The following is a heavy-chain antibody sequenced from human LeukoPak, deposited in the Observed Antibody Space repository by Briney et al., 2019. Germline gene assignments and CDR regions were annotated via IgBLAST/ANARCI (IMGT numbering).Heavy chain of an antibody. Sequence: ASVKVSCKASGFTFSDYYLHWLRQPPGPGLDWLGCVNPNSGDTDYAQNFQGRVTMTRDTFISTAYMEMSRLTSDNTAVYYCARKQRLTGAKKIAFDIWGQGTMVTVSS. CDR2: VNPNSGDT. V-gene: IGHV1-2*02. CDR1: GFTFSDYY. J-gene: IGHJ3*02. D-gene: IGHD3-9*01. CDR3: ARKQRLTGAKKIAFDI.